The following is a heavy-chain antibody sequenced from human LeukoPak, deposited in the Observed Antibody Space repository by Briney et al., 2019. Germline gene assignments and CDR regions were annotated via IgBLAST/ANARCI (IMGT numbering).Heavy chain of an antibody. CDR3: ARGRTGYCSGGSCYLSIYYYYHYMDV. V-gene: IGHV4-34*01. J-gene: IGHJ6*03. Sequence: SDPLSLTCAVYGGSFSGYYWSWIRQPPGKGLEWIGEINHSGSTNYNPSLKSRVTISVDTSKNQFSLKLSSVTAADTAVYYCARGRTGYCSGGSCYLSIYYYYHYMDVWGKGTTVTVSS. D-gene: IGHD2-15*01. CDR2: INHSGST. CDR1: GGSFSGYY.